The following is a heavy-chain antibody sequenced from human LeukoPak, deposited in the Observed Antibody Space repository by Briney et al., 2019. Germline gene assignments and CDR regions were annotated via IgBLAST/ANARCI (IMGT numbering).Heavy chain of an antibody. D-gene: IGHD3-10*01. CDR3: ARDTVRDAFDI. J-gene: IGHJ3*02. Sequence: ASVKLSCTASGYTFTGYYIHWVRQAPGQGLGWMGGINPNSGGTNYAQKFQGRVTMTRDTSISTAYMELSRLRSVDTGVYYCARDTVRDAFDIWGQGTMVTVSS. CDR2: INPNSGGT. V-gene: IGHV1-2*02. CDR1: GYTFTGYY.